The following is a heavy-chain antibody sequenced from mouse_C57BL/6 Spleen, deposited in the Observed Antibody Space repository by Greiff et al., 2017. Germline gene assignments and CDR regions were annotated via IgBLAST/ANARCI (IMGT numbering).Heavy chain of an antibody. J-gene: IGHJ3*01. CDR2: ISSGSSTI. D-gene: IGHD2-2*01. V-gene: IGHV5-17*01. CDR1: GFTFSDYG. Sequence: EVQVLESGGGLVKPGGSLKLSCAASGFTFSDYGMHWVRQAPEKGLEWVAYISSGSSTIYYADTVKGRFTISRDNAKNTLFLQMTSLRAEDTAMYYCSREGYDVGAWFADWGQGTLVTVSA. CDR3: SREGYDVGAWFAD.